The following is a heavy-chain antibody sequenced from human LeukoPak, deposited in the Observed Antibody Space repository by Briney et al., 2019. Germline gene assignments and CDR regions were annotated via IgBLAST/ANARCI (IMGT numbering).Heavy chain of an antibody. J-gene: IGHJ5*02. CDR2: IYHSGST. CDR3: ARWGTYASTSNWFDP. V-gene: IGHV4-4*02. CDR1: GGSISSGNW. D-gene: IGHD2-2*01. Sequence: SETLSLTCAVAGGSISSGNWWTWVRQPPGKGLEWIGEIYHSGSTYYNPSLKSRVTISVDTSKNQFSLRLSSVTAADTAVYYCARWGTYASTSNWFDPWGQGTLVTVSS.